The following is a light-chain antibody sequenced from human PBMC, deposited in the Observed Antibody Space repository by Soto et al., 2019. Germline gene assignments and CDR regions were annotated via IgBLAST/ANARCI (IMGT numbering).Light chain of an antibody. CDR2: GAS. Sequence: DIVLRQSPGTLSLSPGERATLSCRASQSIPSNYLAWYQQKPGQAPRLLIHGASSRHTGIPDRFSRSGSVTDFTLTISRLEPEDFEVYYCQLYGPSPPRYTFGLGTKLEIK. CDR1: QSIPSNY. V-gene: IGKV3-20*01. CDR3: QLYGPSPPRYT. J-gene: IGKJ2*01.